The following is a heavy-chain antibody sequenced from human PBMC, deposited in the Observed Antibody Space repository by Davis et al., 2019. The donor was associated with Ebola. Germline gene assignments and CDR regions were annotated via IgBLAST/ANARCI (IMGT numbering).Heavy chain of an antibody. CDR1: GFVFSDFS. J-gene: IGHJ4*02. V-gene: IGHV3-48*02. CDR3: ARDRFFAFDF. Sequence: GESLKISCAASGFVFSDFSMNWVHQAPGKGLEWITYITKVSDAIHYADSVKGRFTVSRDNAKNSVFLQMSSLRDEDSAVYYCARDRFFAFDFWSQGVHVSVSS. CDR2: ITKVSDAI. D-gene: IGHD3/OR15-3a*01.